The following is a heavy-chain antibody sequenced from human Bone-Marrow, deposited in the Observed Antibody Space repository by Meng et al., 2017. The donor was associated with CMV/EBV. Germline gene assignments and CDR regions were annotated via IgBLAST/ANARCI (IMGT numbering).Heavy chain of an antibody. CDR1: GFTFSSYA. CDR2: IYYSGST. J-gene: IGHJ1*01. V-gene: IGHV4-59*01. D-gene: IGHD6-13*01. CDR3: AGGYSSSWYGGGYFQH. Sequence: SCAASGFTFSSYAMSWIRQPPGKGLEWIGYIYYSGSTNYNPSLKSRVPISVDTSKNQFSLKLSSVTAADTAVYYCAGGYSSSWYGGGYFQHWGQGTLVTVSS.